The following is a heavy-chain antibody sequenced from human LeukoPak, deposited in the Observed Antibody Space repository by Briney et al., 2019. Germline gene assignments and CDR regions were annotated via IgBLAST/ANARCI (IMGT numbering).Heavy chain of an antibody. CDR1: GFTFSSYG. D-gene: IGHD5-24*01. Sequence: GGSLRLSCAASGFTFSSYGMSWVRQAPGKGLEWVSAISGSGGSTYYADSVKGRFTISRDNSRNTLYLQMNSLKTEDTAVYYCSRDKFYVWFDPWGQGTLVTVSS. CDR3: SRDKFYVWFDP. CDR2: ISGSGGST. J-gene: IGHJ5*02. V-gene: IGHV3-23*01.